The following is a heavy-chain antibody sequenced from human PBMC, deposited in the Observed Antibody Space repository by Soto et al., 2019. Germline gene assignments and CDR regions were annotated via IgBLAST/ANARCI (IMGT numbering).Heavy chain of an antibody. CDR2: IDWDGDK. Sequence: QITLKESGPTLVRPTQTITLTCTFSGFSLNPGGVSVGWLRQAPGTAPEWLIFIDWDGDKRYSPPLKSRPTITNETPNDEVVITMTNMDPVDTATYYCVHSRCGGDCLQSYSYHWYYGVDVWGQGTTVTVSS. CDR3: VHSRCGGDCLQSYSYHWYYGVDV. CDR1: GFSLNPGGVS. D-gene: IGHD2-21*02. V-gene: IGHV2-5*02. J-gene: IGHJ6*02.